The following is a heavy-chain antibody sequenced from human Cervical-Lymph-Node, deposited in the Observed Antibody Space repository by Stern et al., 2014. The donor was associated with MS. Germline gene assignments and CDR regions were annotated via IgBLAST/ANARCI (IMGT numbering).Heavy chain of an antibody. J-gene: IGHJ4*02. Sequence: VQLGQSGAEVKKPGSSVKVSCQASGGTFRNYTVRLVRQGQGQGLEWKGGVITVLGTTNYDQNLPGRVPTTTEASASTDYIDLRSLTSEDTAVYYCVRLSSDYYFYPFDSWGPGTLVIVSS. D-gene: IGHD3-22*01. CDR2: VITVLGTT. CDR3: VRLSSDYYFYPFDS. V-gene: IGHV1-69*16. CDR1: GGTFRNYT.